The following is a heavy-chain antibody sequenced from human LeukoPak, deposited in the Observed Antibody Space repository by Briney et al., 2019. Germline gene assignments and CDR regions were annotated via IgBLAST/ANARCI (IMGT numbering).Heavy chain of an antibody. J-gene: IGHJ4*02. Sequence: GGSLRLSCAASGFTFYSYTMSWVRQAPGKGLEWVSAISGFGVSTYYADSVKGRFTISRDNSKSTLYLQMNSLRAEDTAVYYCARENAIHFDYWGQGTLVTVSS. CDR2: ISGFGVST. CDR1: GFTFYSYT. V-gene: IGHV3-23*01. CDR3: ARENAIHFDY.